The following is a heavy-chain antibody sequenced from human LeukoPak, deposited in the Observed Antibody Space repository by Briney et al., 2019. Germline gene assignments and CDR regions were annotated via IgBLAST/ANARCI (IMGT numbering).Heavy chain of an antibody. CDR1: GYTFTGYY. V-gene: IGHV1-2*02. CDR3: ARSGPAAPDYGMDV. Sequence: RASVKVSCKASGYTFTGYYMHWVRQAPGQGLEWMGWINPNSGGTNYAQKFQGRVTMTRDTSISTAYMELSRLRSDDTAVYYCARSGPAAPDYGMDVWGQGTTVTVPS. D-gene: IGHD2-2*01. J-gene: IGHJ6*02. CDR2: INPNSGGT.